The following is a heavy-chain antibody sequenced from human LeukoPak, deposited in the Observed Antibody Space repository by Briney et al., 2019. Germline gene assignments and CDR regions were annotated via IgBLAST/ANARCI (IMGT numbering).Heavy chain of an antibody. V-gene: IGHV3-21*01. CDR1: GFTLTTYT. CDR3: ARDRTPMVPNDAFDI. CDR2: ISSRSTYI. D-gene: IGHD4/OR15-4a*01. J-gene: IGHJ3*02. Sequence: GGSLRLSCAASGFTLTTYTINWVRQAPGKGLEWVSSISSRSTYIFYADSVKGRFTISRDNAENSLFLQMNSLRAEDTAIYYCARDRTPMVPNDAFDIWGQGTMVTVS.